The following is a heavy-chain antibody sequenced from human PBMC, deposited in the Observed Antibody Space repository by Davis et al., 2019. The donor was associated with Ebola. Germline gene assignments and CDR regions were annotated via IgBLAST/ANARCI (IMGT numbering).Heavy chain of an antibody. CDR2: LNPNSGNT. V-gene: IGHV1-8*01. CDR1: GYTFTSED. Sequence: ASVKVSCKASGYTFTSEDINWVRQITGQGLEWMGWLNPNSGNTGYAQKFQGRVTMTTDTSTSTAYMELRSLRSDDTAVYYCASLYGMDVWGQGTTVTVSS. J-gene: IGHJ6*02. CDR3: ASLYGMDV.